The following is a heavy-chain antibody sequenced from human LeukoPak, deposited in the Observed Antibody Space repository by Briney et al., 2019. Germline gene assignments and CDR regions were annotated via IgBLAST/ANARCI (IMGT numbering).Heavy chain of an antibody. J-gene: IGHJ4*02. CDR1: GYTFSSFS. V-gene: IGHV3-21*01. D-gene: IGHD3-22*01. Sequence: GGSLRLSCVASGYTFSSFSINWVRQAPGKGLEWVSSISVRSNYIYYADSVRGRFSISRDDARNSLYLQMDSLRGDDTAVYYCVRLRRNYDSSGYYYYYDYLGQGTLVTVSS. CDR2: ISVRSNYI. CDR3: VRLRRNYDSSGYYYYYDY.